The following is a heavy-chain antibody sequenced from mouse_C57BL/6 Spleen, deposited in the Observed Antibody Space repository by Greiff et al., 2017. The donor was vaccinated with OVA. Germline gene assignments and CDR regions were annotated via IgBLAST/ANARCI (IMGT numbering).Heavy chain of an antibody. Sequence: VQLQQSGAELVRPGASVTLSCKASGYTFTDYEMHWVKQTPVHGLEWIGAIDPETGGTAYNQKFKGKAILTADKSSSTAYMELRSLTSEDSAVYYCTRSDYYGSSYGWYFDVWGTGITVTVSS. D-gene: IGHD1-1*01. CDR2: IDPETGGT. V-gene: IGHV1-15*01. CDR1: GYTFTDYE. J-gene: IGHJ1*03. CDR3: TRSDYYGSSYGWYFDV.